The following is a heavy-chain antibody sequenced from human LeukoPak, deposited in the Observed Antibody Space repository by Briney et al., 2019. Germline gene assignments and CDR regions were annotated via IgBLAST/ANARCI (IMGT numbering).Heavy chain of an antibody. D-gene: IGHD5-12*01. CDR1: GFTFDDYA. Sequence: GGSLRLSCAASGFTFDDYAMHWVRQAPGKGLEWVSGISWNSGSIGYADSVKGRFTISRDNSKNTLFLQMNSLRAEDTAVYYCVAWQIDSWGQGTLVTVSS. J-gene: IGHJ4*02. CDR3: VAWQIDS. V-gene: IGHV3-9*01. CDR2: ISWNSGSI.